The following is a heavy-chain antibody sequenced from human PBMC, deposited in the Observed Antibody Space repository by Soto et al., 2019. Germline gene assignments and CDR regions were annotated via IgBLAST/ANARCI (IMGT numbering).Heavy chain of an antibody. CDR3: ATSTYSYTYLRY. CDR1: GFTFSNAW. J-gene: IGHJ4*02. D-gene: IGHD5-18*01. V-gene: IGHV3-15*02. CDR2: IKSKTEGGTT. Sequence: EVQLVESGGALVKPGESLRLSCAASGFTFSNAWMSWVRQAPGKGLEWVGCIKSKTEGGTTDHAAPVKGRFNVSRDDSKITLYLHMNSLKTEDTAVYYCATSTYSYTYLRYWGQGTRVTVSS.